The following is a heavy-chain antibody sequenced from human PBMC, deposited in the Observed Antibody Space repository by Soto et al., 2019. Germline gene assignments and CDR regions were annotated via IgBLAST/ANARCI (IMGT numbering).Heavy chain of an antibody. CDR3: ARRRDYMDV. CDR1: DGSINNCY. Sequence: SETLSLTWTVSDGSINNCYWSWIRQPPGKGLEWIGYIYYSGSTNYNPSLQSRVTISIDTSKNQFSLKLSSVTAADTAVYYCARRRDYMDVWGKGTTVTVSS. CDR2: IYYSGST. V-gene: IGHV4-59*08. J-gene: IGHJ6*03.